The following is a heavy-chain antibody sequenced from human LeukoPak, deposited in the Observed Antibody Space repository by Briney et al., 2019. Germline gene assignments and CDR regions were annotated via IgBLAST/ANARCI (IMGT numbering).Heavy chain of an antibody. CDR2: IYYSGST. Sequence: PSETLSLTCTVSGGSISTNNYYWGWIRQPPGKGLEWIGNIYYSGSTYYNPSLKSRVTISVDTSKKQFSLKLNSVIAADTAVYYCARLPRYDFWSWGQGTLVTVSS. CDR1: GGSISTNNYY. CDR3: ARLPRYDFWS. V-gene: IGHV4-39*01. J-gene: IGHJ4*02. D-gene: IGHD3-3*01.